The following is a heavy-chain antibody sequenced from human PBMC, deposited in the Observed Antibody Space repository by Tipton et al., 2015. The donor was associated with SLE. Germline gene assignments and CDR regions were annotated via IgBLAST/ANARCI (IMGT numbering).Heavy chain of an antibody. V-gene: IGHV3-20*04. CDR1: GFSLEAYG. Sequence: SLRLSCAASGFSLEAYGMSWVRQAPGKGLEWVSGINWTGGLKGYADSVKDRFTISKDNARHSLYLQMNSLRAEDTAVYYCARGEYYYDSSGYPTDYWGQGTLVTVSS. CDR2: INWTGGLK. D-gene: IGHD3-22*01. CDR3: ARGEYYYDSSGYPTDY. J-gene: IGHJ4*02.